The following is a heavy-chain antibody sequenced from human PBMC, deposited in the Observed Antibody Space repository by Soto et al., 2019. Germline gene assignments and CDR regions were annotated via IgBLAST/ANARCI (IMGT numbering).Heavy chain of an antibody. CDR2: ISGDGTTQ. V-gene: IGHV3-11*04. CDR3: ARETPSFDS. CDR1: GFKFGDHY. J-gene: IGHJ4*02. Sequence: PGGSLRLSCAASGFKFGDHYMTWIRQAPGKGLEWVSKISGDGTTQYYADSVRGRFTISRDNARNSLYLQMTSLRDEDTAVYYCARETPSFDSWGQGTLVTVSS. D-gene: IGHD2-15*01.